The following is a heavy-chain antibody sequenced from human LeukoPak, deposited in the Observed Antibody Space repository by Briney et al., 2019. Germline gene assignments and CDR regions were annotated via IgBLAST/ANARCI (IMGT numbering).Heavy chain of an antibody. Sequence: PSGTLSLTCGVSGGSISSTNWWTWVRKPPGEGLRGIGEFHLSGRTNYNPSLESRVTMSVDMSENHISLKLTSVTAADTAVYYCARGPPRYESSAYYSFAFDFWGQGTLVTVSS. D-gene: IGHD3-22*01. CDR3: ARGPPRYESSAYYSFAFDF. V-gene: IGHV4-4*02. CDR2: FHLSGRT. CDR1: GGSISSTNW. J-gene: IGHJ4*02.